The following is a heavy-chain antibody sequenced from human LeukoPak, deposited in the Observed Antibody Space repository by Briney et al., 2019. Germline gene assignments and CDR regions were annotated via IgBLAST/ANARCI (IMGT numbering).Heavy chain of an antibody. Sequence: PGGSLRLSCAASGFTFSSYSMNWVRQAPGKGLEWVSYISSSSSTIYYADSVKGRFTIFRDNAKNSLYLQMNSLRDEDTAVYYCARDYYDSSGYYSLDYWGQGTLVTVSS. D-gene: IGHD3-22*01. V-gene: IGHV3-48*02. CDR3: ARDYYDSSGYYSLDY. CDR2: ISSSSSTI. CDR1: GFTFSSYS. J-gene: IGHJ4*02.